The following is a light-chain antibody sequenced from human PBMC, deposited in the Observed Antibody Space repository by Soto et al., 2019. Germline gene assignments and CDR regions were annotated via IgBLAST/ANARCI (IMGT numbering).Light chain of an antibody. CDR1: QSINSE. CDR2: GES. Sequence: EIVMTQSPATLSLSPGERAALSCRASQSINSELAWYQQKPGQPPRLLIYGESTRATGVPARFTGSESGSEFTLTISGLQSEDFAVYYCQQGHNWPLTFGQGTRLEI. J-gene: IGKJ2*01. CDR3: QQGHNWPLT. V-gene: IGKV3-15*01.